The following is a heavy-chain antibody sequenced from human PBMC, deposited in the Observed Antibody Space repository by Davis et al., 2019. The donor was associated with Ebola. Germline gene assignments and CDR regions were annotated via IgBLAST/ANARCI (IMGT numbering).Heavy chain of an antibody. V-gene: IGHV1-8*02. J-gene: IGHJ4*02. CDR3: ARVWFGELSSV. D-gene: IGHD3-10*01. CDR2: MNPNSGNT. Sequence: ASVKVSCKASGTTFTRYAMNWVRQATGQGLEWMGWMNPNSGNTGYAQKFQGRVTMTRNTSISTAYMELSSLRSEDTAVYYCARVWFGELSSVWGQGTLVTVSS. CDR1: GTTFTRYA.